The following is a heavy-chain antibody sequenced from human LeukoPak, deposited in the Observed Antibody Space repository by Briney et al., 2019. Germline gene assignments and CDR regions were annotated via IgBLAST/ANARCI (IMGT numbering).Heavy chain of an antibody. D-gene: IGHD3-22*01. J-gene: IGHJ4*02. CDR1: GGSISSGGYY. V-gene: IGHV4-31*03. Sequence: SETLSLTCTVSGGSISSGGYYWSWIRQHPGKGLEWIGYIYYSGSTYYNPSLKRRVTLSVDTSKNQFSLKLSSVTAEDTAVYYGAAEDSSGYYEPVDYWGQGTLVTVSS. CDR2: IYYSGST. CDR3: AAEDSSGYYEPVDY.